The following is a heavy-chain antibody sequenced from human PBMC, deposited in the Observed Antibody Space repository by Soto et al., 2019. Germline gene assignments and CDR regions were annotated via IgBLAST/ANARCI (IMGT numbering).Heavy chain of an antibody. J-gene: IGHJ5*01. CDR1: EFTFDTKP. V-gene: IGHV3-23*01. Sequence: EVQLLESGGGLVQPGGSLSISCQASEFTFDTKPRAWVGQAPGKGLEWVAGISGGGDRTNYVDSVKGRFTISRDNSKNRLYLQMKSLRAEDTALYYCAKHYGDRGSNSKLFDSWGQGTLVAVSS. D-gene: IGHD3-10*01. CDR2: ISGGGDRT. CDR3: AKHYGDRGSNSKLFDS.